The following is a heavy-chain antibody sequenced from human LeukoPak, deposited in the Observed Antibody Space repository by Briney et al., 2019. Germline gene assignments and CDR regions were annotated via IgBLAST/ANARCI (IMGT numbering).Heavy chain of an antibody. CDR2: ISYDGSNK. V-gene: IGHV3-30*04. D-gene: IGHD6-13*01. Sequence: GGSLRLSCAASGFTFSSYAMHWVRQAPGKGLEWVAVISYDGSNKYYVDSVKGRFTISRDNSKNTLYLQMNSLRGEDTAVYYCAKEKTADGSLFDYWGQGTLVTVSS. CDR1: GFTFSSYA. CDR3: AKEKTADGSLFDY. J-gene: IGHJ4*02.